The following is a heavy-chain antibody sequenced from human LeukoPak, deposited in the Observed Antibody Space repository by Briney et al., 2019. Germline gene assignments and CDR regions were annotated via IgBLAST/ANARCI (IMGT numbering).Heavy chain of an antibody. D-gene: IGHD6-19*01. Sequence: PSETLSLTCAVYGGSFSGYYWSWIRQPPGKGLEWIGEINHSGSTNYNPSLKSRVTISVDTSKNQFSLKLSSVTAADTAVYYCARYSSGWYPSRFDYWGQGTLVTVSS. J-gene: IGHJ4*02. V-gene: IGHV4-34*01. CDR2: INHSGST. CDR3: ARYSSGWYPSRFDY. CDR1: GGSFSGYY.